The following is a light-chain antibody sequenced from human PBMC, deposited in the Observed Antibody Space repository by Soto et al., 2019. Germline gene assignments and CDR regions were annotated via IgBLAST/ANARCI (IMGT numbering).Light chain of an antibody. J-gene: IGLJ1*01. Sequence: QSVLAQPASASVSPGQSITISCTGTSSDVGGYNLVSWYQQHPGKAPKLIIFGNTERPSGVSHRFSGSKSGNTASLTISGVQVEDEADYHCCSYATSSFVFGTGTKVTVL. V-gene: IGLV2-23*01. CDR2: GNT. CDR1: SSDVGGYNL. CDR3: CSYATSSFV.